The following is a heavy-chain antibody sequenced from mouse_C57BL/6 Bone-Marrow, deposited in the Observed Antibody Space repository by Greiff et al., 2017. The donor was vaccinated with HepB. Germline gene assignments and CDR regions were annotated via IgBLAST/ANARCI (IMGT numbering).Heavy chain of an antibody. D-gene: IGHD1-2*01. Sequence: VQLVESGAELARPGASVKMSCKASGYTFTSYTMHWVKQRPGQGLEWIGYINPSSGYTKYNQKFKDKATLTADKSSSTAYMQLSSLTSEDSAVYYCASLLRHFVWGTGTTVTVSS. V-gene: IGHV1-4*01. CDR3: ASLLRHFV. CDR1: GYTFTSYT. CDR2: INPSSGYT. J-gene: IGHJ1*03.